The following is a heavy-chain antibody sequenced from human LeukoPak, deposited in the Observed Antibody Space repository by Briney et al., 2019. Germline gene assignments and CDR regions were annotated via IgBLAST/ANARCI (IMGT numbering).Heavy chain of an antibody. CDR3: AKDRGALIWSGAFDI. D-gene: IGHD3-3*01. CDR2: ISGSGGST. CDR1: GFTFSSYA. V-gene: IGHV3-23*01. Sequence: GGSLRLSCAASGFTFSSYAMSWVRQAPGKGLEWVSAISGSGGSTYYADSVKGWFTISRDNSKNTLYLQMNSLRAEDTAVYYCAKDRGALIWSGAFDIWGQGTMVTVSS. J-gene: IGHJ3*02.